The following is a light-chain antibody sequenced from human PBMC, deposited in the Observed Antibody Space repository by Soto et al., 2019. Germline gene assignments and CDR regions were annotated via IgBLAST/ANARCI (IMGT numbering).Light chain of an antibody. J-gene: IGLJ2*01. CDR3: ASYTVSGTLI. Sequence: QSVLTQPASVSGSPGLSITISCTGTSNDVGGYDYVSWYRQHPDRAPRLLIYEVTNRPWGISDRFSGSRSGNTASLTISGLQADDEADYYCASYTVSGTLIFGGGTQLTVL. CDR2: EVT. V-gene: IGLV2-14*01. CDR1: SNDVGGYDY.